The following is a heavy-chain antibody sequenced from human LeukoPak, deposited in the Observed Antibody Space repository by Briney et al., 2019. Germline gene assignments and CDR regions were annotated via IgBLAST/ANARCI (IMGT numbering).Heavy chain of an antibody. D-gene: IGHD4-23*01. CDR3: ARPPDGGRSEIWFDP. CDR2: MNPNSGNT. V-gene: IGHV1-8*01. CDR1: GYTFTSYD. J-gene: IGHJ5*02. Sequence: GASVTVSYTASGYTFTSYDINWVRQATGQGLEWMGWMNPNSGNTGYAQKFQGRVTMTRNTSISTAYMELSSLRSEDTAVYYCARPPDGGRSEIWFDPWGQGTLVTVSS.